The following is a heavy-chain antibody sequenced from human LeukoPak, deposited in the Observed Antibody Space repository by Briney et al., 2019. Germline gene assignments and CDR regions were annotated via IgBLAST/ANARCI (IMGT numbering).Heavy chain of an antibody. CDR1: GFTFSSYG. CDR2: IRYDGSNK. D-gene: IGHD3-10*01. J-gene: IGHJ6*02. V-gene: IGHV3-30*02. Sequence: GGSLRLSCAASGFTFSSYGMHWVRQAPGKGLEWVAFIRYDGSNKYYADSVKGRFTISRDNSKNTLYLQMNSLRAEDTAVYYCARGVNYGSDYYYYGMDVWGQGTTVTVSS. CDR3: ARGVNYGSDYYYYGMDV.